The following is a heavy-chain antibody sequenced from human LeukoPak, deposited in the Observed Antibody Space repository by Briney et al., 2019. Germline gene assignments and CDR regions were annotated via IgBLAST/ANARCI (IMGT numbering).Heavy chain of an antibody. D-gene: IGHD3-10*01. CDR2: IYYSGST. V-gene: IGHV4-39*07. J-gene: IGHJ6*03. CDR1: GGSISSSSYY. Sequence: SETLSLTCTVSGGSISSSSYYWGWIRQPPGKGLEWIGSIYYSGSTYYNPSLKSRVTISVDTSKNQFSLKLSSVTAADTAVYYCARDTSFGGHYYYMDVWGKGTTVTVSS. CDR3: ARDTSFGGHYYYMDV.